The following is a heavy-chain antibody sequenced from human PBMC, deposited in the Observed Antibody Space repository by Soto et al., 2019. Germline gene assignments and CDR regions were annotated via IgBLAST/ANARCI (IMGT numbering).Heavy chain of an antibody. V-gene: IGHV5-51*01. CDR1: GYSFTSYW. Sequence: GESLKISCKGSGYSFTSYWIGWVRQMPGKGLEWMGIIYPGDSDTRYSPSFQGQVTISADKSISTAYLQWSSLKASDTAMYYCARHMGANYYYYGMDVWGQGTTVTVSS. CDR3: ARHMGANYYYYGMDV. J-gene: IGHJ6*02. D-gene: IGHD1-26*01. CDR2: IYPGDSDT.